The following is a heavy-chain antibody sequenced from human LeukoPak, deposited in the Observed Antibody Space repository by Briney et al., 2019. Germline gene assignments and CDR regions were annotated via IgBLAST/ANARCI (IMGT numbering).Heavy chain of an antibody. CDR1: GYTFTGYY. Sequence: ASVKVSCKASGYTFTGYYMHWVRQAPGQGLEWMGWINPNSGGTNYAQKFQGRVTMTRDTSISTAYMELSRLRSDDTAVYYCARRYSGSYPWFDPWGQGTLVTVSS. CDR2: INPNSGGT. J-gene: IGHJ5*02. D-gene: IGHD1-26*01. CDR3: ARRYSGSYPWFDP. V-gene: IGHV1-2*02.